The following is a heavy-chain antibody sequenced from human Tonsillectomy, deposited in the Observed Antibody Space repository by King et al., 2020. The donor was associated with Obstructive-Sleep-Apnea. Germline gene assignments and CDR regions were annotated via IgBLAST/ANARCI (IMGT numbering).Heavy chain of an antibody. CDR3: ARALFDLLTGLDY. D-gene: IGHD3-9*01. Sequence: QLVQSGAEVKKPGASVKVSCKASGYTFTGFYIHWVRQAPGQGLEWLGWINPNNGGTVYAKKFQGRVTMTRDTSINTAYMELSSLRSDDTAVYYCARALFDLLTGLDYWGQGTLVTVSS. V-gene: IGHV1-2*02. CDR1: GYTFTGFY. J-gene: IGHJ4*02. CDR2: INPNNGGT.